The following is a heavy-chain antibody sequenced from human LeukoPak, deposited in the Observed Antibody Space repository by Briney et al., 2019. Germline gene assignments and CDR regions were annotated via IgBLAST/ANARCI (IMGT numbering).Heavy chain of an antibody. CDR1: GSSIRDNYY. CDR2: VFYSGST. CDR3: ARHNYYHFWSTLNWFDP. J-gene: IGHJ5*02. D-gene: IGHD3-3*01. V-gene: IGHV4-38-2*02. Sequence: PSETLSLTCTIIGSSIRDNYYWGWIRRPPGKGLEGIGSVFYSGSTYYNPSLKSRVTLSVDTSNNIFSLKLSSVTAADTAVYYCARHNYYHFWSTLNWFDPWGQGALVTVSS.